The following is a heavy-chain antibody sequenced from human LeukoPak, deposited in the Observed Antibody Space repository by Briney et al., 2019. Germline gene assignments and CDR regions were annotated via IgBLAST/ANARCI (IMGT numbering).Heavy chain of an antibody. CDR3: ARTLIGIAVAGSIDY. Sequence: PGGSLRLSCAASGFTFSSYAMHWVRQAPGKGLEWVAVISYDGSNKYYADSVKGRFTISRDNSKNTLYLQMNSLRAEDTAVYYCARTLIGIAVAGSIDYWGQGTLVTVSS. CDR1: GFTFSSYA. D-gene: IGHD6-19*01. J-gene: IGHJ4*02. CDR2: ISYDGSNK. V-gene: IGHV3-30-3*01.